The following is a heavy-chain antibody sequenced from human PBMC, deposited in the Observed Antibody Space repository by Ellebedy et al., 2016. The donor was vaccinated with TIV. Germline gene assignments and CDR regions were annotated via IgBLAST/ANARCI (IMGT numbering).Heavy chain of an antibody. D-gene: IGHD6-13*01. Sequence: GESLKISXAASGFTFSSYAMSWVRQAPGKGLEWVAVIWYDGSNKYYADSVKGRFTISRDNSKNTLYLQMNSLRAEDTAVYYCARGDSSSWRRRYYYYGMDVWGQGTTVTVSS. CDR2: IWYDGSNK. CDR1: GFTFSSYA. V-gene: IGHV3-33*08. CDR3: ARGDSSSWRRRYYYYGMDV. J-gene: IGHJ6*02.